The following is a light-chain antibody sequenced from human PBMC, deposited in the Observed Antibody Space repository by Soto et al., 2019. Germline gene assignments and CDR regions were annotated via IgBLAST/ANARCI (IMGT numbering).Light chain of an antibody. V-gene: IGLV2-23*01. CDR3: CSFALRSTLI. CDR1: SSDVGNYNL. CDR2: ESG. J-gene: IGLJ2*01. Sequence: QSVLTQPASVSGSPGQSITISCTGTSSDVGNYNLVSWYQQYPGKAPKLMIYESGKRPSGVSNRFSGSKSGNTASLTISGLQAEDEADYYCCSFALRSTLIFGGGTKLTVL.